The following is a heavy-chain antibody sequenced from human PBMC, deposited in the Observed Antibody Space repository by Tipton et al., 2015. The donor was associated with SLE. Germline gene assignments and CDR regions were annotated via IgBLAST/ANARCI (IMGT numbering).Heavy chain of an antibody. D-gene: IGHD5-12*01. CDR1: GGSISNSGYY. V-gene: IGHV4-39*07. J-gene: IGHJ3*02. Sequence: LRLSCTVSGGSISNSGYYLGWIRQPPGKGLEWIGSIYYSGTTYYHPSLKSRVTISLDTSKNQFSLKVRSVTAADTAVYWCARGVAKIDGDAFDIWGPGTMVTVSS. CDR2: IYYSGTT. CDR3: ARGVAKIDGDAFDI.